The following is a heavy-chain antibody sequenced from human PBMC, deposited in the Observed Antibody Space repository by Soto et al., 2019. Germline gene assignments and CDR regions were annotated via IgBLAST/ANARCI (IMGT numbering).Heavy chain of an antibody. Sequence: SVKVSCKASGFTFTSSAMQWVRQARGQRLEWIGWIVVGSGNTNYAQKFQERVTITRDMSTSTAYMELSSLRSEDTAVYYCAAKFSGSGSYYMSVGYYFDYWGQGTLVTVSS. CDR3: AAKFSGSGSYYMSVGYYFDY. V-gene: IGHV1-58*02. CDR1: GFTFTSSA. D-gene: IGHD3-10*01. CDR2: IVVGSGNT. J-gene: IGHJ4*02.